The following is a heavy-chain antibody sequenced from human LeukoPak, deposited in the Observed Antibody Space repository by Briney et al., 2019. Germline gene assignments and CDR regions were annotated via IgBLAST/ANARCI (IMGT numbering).Heavy chain of an antibody. Sequence: GGSLRLSCAASGFTFSSYSMNWVRQAPGKGLELVSSISSSSSYIYYADSVKGRFTISRDNAKNSLYLQMNSLRAEDTAVYHCARDYYGSGSYYHWGQGTLVTVSS. D-gene: IGHD3-10*01. CDR3: ARDYYGSGSYYH. V-gene: IGHV3-21*01. CDR2: ISSSSSYI. CDR1: GFTFSSYS. J-gene: IGHJ5*02.